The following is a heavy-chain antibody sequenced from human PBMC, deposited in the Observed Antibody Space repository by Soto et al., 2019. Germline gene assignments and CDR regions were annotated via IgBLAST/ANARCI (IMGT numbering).Heavy chain of an antibody. D-gene: IGHD5-12*01. Sequence: SETLSLTCAVYGGSFSGYYWSWIRQPPGKGLEWIGEINHSGSTNYNPSLKSRVTISVDTSKNQFSLKLSSVTAADTAVYYCASYGYGKAYYYGMDVWGQGTTVTVSS. CDR2: INHSGST. CDR3: ASYGYGKAYYYGMDV. CDR1: GGSFSGYY. V-gene: IGHV4-34*09. J-gene: IGHJ6*02.